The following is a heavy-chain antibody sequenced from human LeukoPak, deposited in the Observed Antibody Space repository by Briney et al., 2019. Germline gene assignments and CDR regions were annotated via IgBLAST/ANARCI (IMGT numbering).Heavy chain of an antibody. D-gene: IGHD3-10*01. J-gene: IGHJ6*04. CDR2: VWHDGSNR. CDR1: GFTFSSYA. V-gene: IGHV3-33*01. Sequence: GRSLRLSCTAPGFTFSSYAIHWIRQAPGKGLEWVALVWHDGSNRYYADSVKGRFTISRDNSKNSLYLQMNSLRAEDTAVYYCARVQSEITMVRGVIKYYYYGMDVWGKGTTVTVSS. CDR3: ARVQSEITMVRGVIKYYYYGMDV.